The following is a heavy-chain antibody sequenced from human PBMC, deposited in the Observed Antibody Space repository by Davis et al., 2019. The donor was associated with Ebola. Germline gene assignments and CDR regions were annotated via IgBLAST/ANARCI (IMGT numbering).Heavy chain of an antibody. V-gene: IGHV3-23*01. CDR3: VKDTSDIWFDI. D-gene: IGHD3-9*01. J-gene: IGHJ3*02. Sequence: GESLKISCAASGFIFRSYVMSWVRQAPGKGLEWVSTLGTSADTYYADSVKGRFTISRDNSKNTVYLQMNGLRVEDTAIYYCVKDTSDIWFDIWGQGTMVTVS. CDR2: LGTSADT. CDR1: GFIFRSYV.